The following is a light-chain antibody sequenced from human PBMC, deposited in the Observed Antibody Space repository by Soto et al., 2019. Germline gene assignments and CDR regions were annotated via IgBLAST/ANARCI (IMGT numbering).Light chain of an antibody. Sequence: QSVLTQPPTASGTPGQSVTISCSGSISNIGTNSVNWYQQLPGMAPKLLIYNNNQRPSGVPDRFSGSKSGTSASLAISGLQSDDEADYYCAAWDDSLKGLFGGGTKLTVL. CDR3: AAWDDSLKGL. J-gene: IGLJ2*01. CDR2: NNN. V-gene: IGLV1-44*01. CDR1: ISNIGTNS.